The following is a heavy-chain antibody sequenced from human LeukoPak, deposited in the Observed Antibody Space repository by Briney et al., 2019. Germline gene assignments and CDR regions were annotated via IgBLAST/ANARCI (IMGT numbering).Heavy chain of an antibody. CDR1: GGTISGYY. Sequence: ASETLSLTCTVSGGTISGYYWSWIRQPPGQGLKWIGNVHYSGTTNYSPSLKSRVTISVDSSKKQFSLKLTSVTAADTAVYYCARGGRSGSYTYYFDYWGLGSLVTVSS. V-gene: IGHV4-59*01. CDR3: ARGGRSGSYTYYFDY. J-gene: IGHJ4*02. CDR2: VHYSGTT. D-gene: IGHD1-26*01.